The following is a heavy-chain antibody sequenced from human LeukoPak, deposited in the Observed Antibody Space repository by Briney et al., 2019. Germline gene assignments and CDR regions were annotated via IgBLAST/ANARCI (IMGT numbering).Heavy chain of an antibody. V-gene: IGHV3-48*01. CDR3: ARRGP. CDR2: ISSSSNNI. CDR1: GFTFSSYS. J-gene: IGHJ5*02. Sequence: PGGSLRLSCAASGFTFSSYSMNWVRQAPGRGLEWVSYISSSSNNIYYADSVKGRFTISRDDAKNSLYLQMNSLRAEDTAVYYCARRGPWGQGTLVTVSS.